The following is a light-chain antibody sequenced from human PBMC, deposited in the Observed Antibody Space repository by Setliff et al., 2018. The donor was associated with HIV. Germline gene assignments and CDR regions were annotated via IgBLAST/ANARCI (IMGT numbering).Light chain of an antibody. CDR2: DVS. CDR3: AAWDDSLNVV. J-gene: IGLJ2*01. CDR1: SSDVGAYDY. V-gene: IGLV2-14*03. Sequence: QSALTQPASVSGSPGQSITISCTGTSSDVGAYDYVSWYQQHPGKAPKLIIYDVSHRPSGVPDRFSGSKSGTSASLAISGLQSEDEADYYCAAWDDSLNVVFGGGTQLTVL.